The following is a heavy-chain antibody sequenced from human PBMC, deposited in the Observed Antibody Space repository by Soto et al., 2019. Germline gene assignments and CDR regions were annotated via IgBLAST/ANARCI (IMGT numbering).Heavy chain of an antibody. V-gene: IGHV3-15*07. CDR3: TTLEGIAVAGTDYFDY. D-gene: IGHD6-19*01. Sequence: EVQLVESGGGLVKPGGSLRLSCAASGFTFSNAWMNWVRQAPGKGLEWVGRIKSKTDGGTTDYAAPVKGRFTISRDDPKNTLYLQMNSLKTEDTAVYYCTTLEGIAVAGTDYFDYWGQGTLVTVSS. CDR2: IKSKTDGGTT. J-gene: IGHJ4*02. CDR1: GFTFSNAW.